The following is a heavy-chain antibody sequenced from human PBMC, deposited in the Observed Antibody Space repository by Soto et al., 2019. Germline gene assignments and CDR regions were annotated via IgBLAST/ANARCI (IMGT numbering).Heavy chain of an antibody. D-gene: IGHD4-17*01. J-gene: IGHJ6*02. Sequence: GGSLRLSCASSGLTFSSYAMNLVRQAPGKGLEWVSSISSSSSYIYYADSVKGRFTISRDNAKNSLYLQMNSLRAEDTAVYYCARGLDGMDVWGQGTTVTVSS. V-gene: IGHV3-21*01. CDR3: ARGLDGMDV. CDR2: ISSSSSYI. CDR1: GLTFSSYA.